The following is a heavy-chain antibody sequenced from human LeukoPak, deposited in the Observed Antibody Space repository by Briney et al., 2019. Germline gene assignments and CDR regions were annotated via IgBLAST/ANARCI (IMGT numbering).Heavy chain of an antibody. CDR2: IYYTGTT. D-gene: IGHD2-2*03. CDR3: ARSDGYCSEY. Sequence: KPSQTLSLTCAVSGGSVSSGNFYWSWIRQLPGKGLEWIGYIYYTGTTYYNPSLKSQFTISSDTSNNQFSLKLSSATVADTAIYYCARSDGYCSEYWGPGTLVAVSS. V-gene: IGHV4-31*11. J-gene: IGHJ4*02. CDR1: GGSVSSGNFY.